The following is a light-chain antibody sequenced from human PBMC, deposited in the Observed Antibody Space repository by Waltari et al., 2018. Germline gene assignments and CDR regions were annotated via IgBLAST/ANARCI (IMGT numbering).Light chain of an antibody. Sequence: DIQMTQSPSSLSASVGDTVTITCRAAESIGSYLSWYQQKPGKAPKLLIYTASSLETGVPSRFSGSGSGTDFTLTISSLQPEYSATYYCQQSYSALGYTYGQGTKLEIK. CDR2: TAS. J-gene: IGKJ2*01. CDR3: QQSYSALGYT. V-gene: IGKV1-39*01. CDR1: ESIGSY.